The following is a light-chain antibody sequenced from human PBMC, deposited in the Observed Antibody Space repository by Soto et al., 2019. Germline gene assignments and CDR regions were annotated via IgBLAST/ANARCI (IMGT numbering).Light chain of an antibody. J-gene: IGLJ3*02. CDR2: EVS. V-gene: IGLV2-23*02. Sequence: QSALTQPASVSGSTGQSITISCTGTSSGVGRYNLVSWYQQHPAKAPKLMIYEVSKRPSGVSNRFSGSKSGNTASLTISGLQAEDEADYYCCSYAGGSTWVFGGGTKVTVL. CDR3: CSYAGGSTWV. CDR1: SSGVGRYNL.